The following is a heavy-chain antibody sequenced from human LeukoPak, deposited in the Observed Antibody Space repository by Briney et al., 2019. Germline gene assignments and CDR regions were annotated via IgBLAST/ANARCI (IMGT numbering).Heavy chain of an antibody. D-gene: IGHD3-22*01. CDR2: IWYDGSNK. CDR1: GFTFRRYA. Sequence: GRSLRHSRAATGFTFRRYAMHWVRPAPGKGVEWVAVIWYDGSNKYYADSVKGRFTISRDNSKNTLYLQMNSLRAEDTAVYYCARKAVSSGYRTYYFDYWGQGTLVTVSS. J-gene: IGHJ4*02. CDR3: ARKAVSSGYRTYYFDY. V-gene: IGHV3-33*01.